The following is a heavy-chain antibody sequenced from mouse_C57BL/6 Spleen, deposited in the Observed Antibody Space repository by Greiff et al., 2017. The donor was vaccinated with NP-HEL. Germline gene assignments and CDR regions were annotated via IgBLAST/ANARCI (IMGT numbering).Heavy chain of an antibody. Sequence: QVHVKQPGTELVKPGASVKLSCKASGYTFTSYWMPWVKQRPGQGLEWIGNINPSNGGTNYNEKFKSKATLTVDNSSSTAYLQLSRLTSEATAVFNCDRAYDYDVEYCAMDYWGQGTSVTVSS. CDR1: GYTFTSYW. V-gene: IGHV1-53*01. CDR3: DRAYDYDVEYCAMDY. CDR2: INPSNGGT. J-gene: IGHJ4*01. D-gene: IGHD2-4*01.